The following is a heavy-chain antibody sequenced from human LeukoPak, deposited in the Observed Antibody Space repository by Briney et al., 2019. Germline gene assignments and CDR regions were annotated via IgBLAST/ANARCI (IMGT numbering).Heavy chain of an antibody. CDR2: IYTSGST. V-gene: IGHV4-4*09. CDR1: GGSISSYY. CDR3: ARHYCSSTSCYIDY. Sequence: PSETLSLTCTVSGGSISSYYWSWIRQPPGKRLEWIGYIYTSGSTNYNPSLKSRVTISVDTSKNQFSLKLSSVTAADTAVYYCARHYCSSTSCYIDYWGQGTLVTVSS. D-gene: IGHD2-2*01. J-gene: IGHJ4*02.